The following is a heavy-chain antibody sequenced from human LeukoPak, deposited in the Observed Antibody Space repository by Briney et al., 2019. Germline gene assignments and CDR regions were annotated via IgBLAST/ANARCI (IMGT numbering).Heavy chain of an antibody. Sequence: KVSCKASGGTFSSYAISWVRQAPGQGLEWMGGIIPIFGTANYAQKFQGRVTITADESTSTAYMELSSLRSEDTAVYYCAREKYSSSWTDYYYYGMDVWGQGTTVIVSS. CDR2: IIPIFGTA. V-gene: IGHV1-69*01. CDR1: GGTFSSYA. CDR3: AREKYSSSWTDYYYYGMDV. J-gene: IGHJ6*02. D-gene: IGHD6-13*01.